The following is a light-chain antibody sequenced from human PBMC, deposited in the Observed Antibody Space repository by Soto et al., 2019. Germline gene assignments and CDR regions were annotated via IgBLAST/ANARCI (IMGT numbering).Light chain of an antibody. CDR1: QSISTY. J-gene: IGKJ1*01. V-gene: IGKV1-39*01. Sequence: DIQRTQSPSSLSASVGDRVTITCRASQSISTYLNWYQQKSGKAPKLLIYVASTLQSGVPSRFTGSGSGTDFTLTISSLKPEDFATYYCQQTFRIPQTFGQGTKVDIK. CDR2: VAS. CDR3: QQTFRIPQT.